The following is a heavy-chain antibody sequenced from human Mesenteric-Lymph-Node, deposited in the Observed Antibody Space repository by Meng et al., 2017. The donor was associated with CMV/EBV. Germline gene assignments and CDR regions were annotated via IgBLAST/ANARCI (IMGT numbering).Heavy chain of an antibody. CDR3: ARVYYYDSSGAEYYYGMDV. CDR2: IIPILGIA. J-gene: IGHJ6*02. V-gene: IGHV1-69*10. D-gene: IGHD3-22*01. Sequence: SVKVSCKASGGTFSSYAISWVRQAPGQGLEWMGGIIPILGIANYAQKFQGRVTITADKSTSTAYMELSSLRSEDTAVYYCARVYYYDSSGAEYYYGMDVWGQGTTVTVSS. CDR1: GGTFSSYA.